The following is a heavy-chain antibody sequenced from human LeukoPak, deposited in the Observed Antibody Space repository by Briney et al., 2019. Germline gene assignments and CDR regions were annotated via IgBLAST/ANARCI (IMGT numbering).Heavy chain of an antibody. CDR3: ARSYCAGDCYTEYFQH. V-gene: IGHV4-39*01. J-gene: IGHJ1*01. CDR1: GASTSTHTYY. CDR2: IYYNGNT. Sequence: SETLSLTCTVSGASTSTHTYYWGWIRQPPGKGLGWIGSIYYNGNTYYNPSLKSRVTISVDTSNNQFSLKLRSVTAADTAVYYCARSYCAGDCYTEYFQHWGQGTLVTVSS. D-gene: IGHD2-21*02.